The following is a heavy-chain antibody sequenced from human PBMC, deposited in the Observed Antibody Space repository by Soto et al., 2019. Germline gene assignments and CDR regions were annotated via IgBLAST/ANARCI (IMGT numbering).Heavy chain of an antibody. J-gene: IGHJ4*02. CDR2: IKQDGSGI. D-gene: IGHD1-26*01. CDR1: GFSFSSYW. Sequence: EVQLVESGGGLVQPGGSLRLSCAASGFSFSSYWMSWVRQAPGKGLEWVANIKQDGSGIYYVDSVKGRFTVSRDNAKNSVFLLMNSLRADDTAVYYCARDGLLQSFDYWGQGALVTVSS. CDR3: ARDGLLQSFDY. V-gene: IGHV3-7*01.